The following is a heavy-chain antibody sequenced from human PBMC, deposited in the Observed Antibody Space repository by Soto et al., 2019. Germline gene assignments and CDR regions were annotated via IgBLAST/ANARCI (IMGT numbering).Heavy chain of an antibody. CDR1: GASVTSGEFY. D-gene: IGHD3-10*01. J-gene: IGHJ4*02. V-gene: IGHV4-30-4*01. CDR2: VYYNESA. Sequence: QLQLQEPGPRLVSPSETLSLTCTVSGASVTSGEFYWSWIRQPPGKGLEWIGYVYYNESAYYNPSLKSRTSLSVDTSKTHFTLELSAVTAADTAVYYCAALLAGGWGQGSLVTVSS. CDR3: AALLAGG.